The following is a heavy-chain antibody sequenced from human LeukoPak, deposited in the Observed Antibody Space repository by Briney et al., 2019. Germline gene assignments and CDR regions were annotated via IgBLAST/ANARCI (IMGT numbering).Heavy chain of an antibody. CDR2: IIPIFGTT. CDR3: ARVEMATTTYFDY. CDR1: GGTFSSYA. J-gene: IGHJ4*02. Sequence: SVKVSCKASGGTFSSYAFSWVRQAPGQGLEWMGRIIPIFGTTNYAQKFQGRVTITADESPSTAYMELNSLGSEDTAVYYCARVEMATTTYFDYWGQGTLVTVSS. D-gene: IGHD5-24*01. V-gene: IGHV1-69*13.